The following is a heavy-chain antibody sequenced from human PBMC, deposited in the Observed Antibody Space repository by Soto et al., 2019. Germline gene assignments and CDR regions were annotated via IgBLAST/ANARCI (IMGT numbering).Heavy chain of an antibody. CDR2: INHSGST. CDR3: ARGLRRQWLVPSDLYYFDY. Sequence: SETLSLTCAVYGGSFSGYYWSWIRQPPGKGLEWIGEINHSGSTNYNPSIKSRVTISVDTSKNQFSLKLSSVTAADTAVYYCARGLRRQWLVPSDLYYFDYWGQGTLVTVSS. D-gene: IGHD6-19*01. J-gene: IGHJ4*02. CDR1: GGSFSGYY. V-gene: IGHV4-34*01.